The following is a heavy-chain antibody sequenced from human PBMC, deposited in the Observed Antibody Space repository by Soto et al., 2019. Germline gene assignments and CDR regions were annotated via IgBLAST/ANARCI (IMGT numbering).Heavy chain of an antibody. CDR3: ARDPGGEYSGLDP. CDR2: IIPVFDTT. J-gene: IGHJ5*02. Sequence: QVQLVQSGAEVQKPGSSVRVSCTASGGTFSNNAISWVRQAPGQGLEWMGGIIPVFDTTKYAQKFQGRVSITADKATSTAYMELTNLAAQDTALYYCARDPGGEYSGLDPWGQGTLVTVSS. V-gene: IGHV1-69*06. D-gene: IGHD7-27*01. CDR1: GGTFSNNA.